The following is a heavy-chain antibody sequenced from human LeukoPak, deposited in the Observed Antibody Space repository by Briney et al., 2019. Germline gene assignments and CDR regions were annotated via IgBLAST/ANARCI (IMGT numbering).Heavy chain of an antibody. D-gene: IGHD2-15*01. Sequence: RPSETLSLTCTVSGGSVSSYSWTWIRQPAGKGLEWVGRLYTSGSTNYNPSLKSRVTMSVDASENRFSLKLSSVTAADTAVYYCASESGYCSGGSCGSYWGQGTLVTVSS. CDR3: ASESGYCSGGSCGSY. CDR1: GGSVSSYS. CDR2: LYTSGST. J-gene: IGHJ4*02. V-gene: IGHV4-4*07.